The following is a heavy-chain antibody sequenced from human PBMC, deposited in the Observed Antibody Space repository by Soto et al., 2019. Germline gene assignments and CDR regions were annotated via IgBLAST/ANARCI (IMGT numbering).Heavy chain of an antibody. J-gene: IGHJ4*02. CDR3: ARISAYHFDY. Sequence: SETLSLTCTVSGGSISSGDYYWSWIRQPPGKGLEWIGYIYYSGSTYYNPSLKSRVTISVDKSKNQFSLKLSSLTAADTAVYYCARISAYHFDYWGQGTLVTVSS. CDR2: IYYSGST. D-gene: IGHD3-16*01. CDR1: GGSISSGDYY. V-gene: IGHV4-30-4*01.